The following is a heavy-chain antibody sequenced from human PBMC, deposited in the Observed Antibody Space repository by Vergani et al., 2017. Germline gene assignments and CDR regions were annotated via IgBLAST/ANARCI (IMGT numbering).Heavy chain of an antibody. V-gene: IGHV2-5*02. CDR1: GFSLSTSGVG. CDR3: AQGSGYSYGSSYMDV. D-gene: IGHD5-18*01. J-gene: IGHJ6*03. CDR2: IYWDDDK. Sequence: QITLKESGPTLVKPTQTLTLTCTFSGFSLSTSGVGVGWIRQPPGKALGWPALIYWDDDKRYSPSLKSRLTITKDTSKNQVVLTMTNMDPVDTATYYCAQGSGYSYGSSYMDVWGKGTTVTVSS.